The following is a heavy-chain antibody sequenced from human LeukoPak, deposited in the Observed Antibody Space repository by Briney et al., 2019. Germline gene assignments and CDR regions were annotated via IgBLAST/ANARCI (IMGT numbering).Heavy chain of an antibody. CDR2: SGGDSAST. V-gene: IGHV3-43*02. CDR3: VKDLIVGDYYSSDNYYLPDAFDI. J-gene: IGHJ3*02. Sequence: PGGSLRLSCAASGFGFEDYVMHWVRQVPGKGLEWVALSGGDSASTYYADSLKGRFTISRDNSYNSLYLQMDRLRIEDTALYYYVKDLIVGDYYSSDNYYLPDAFDIWGQGTMVTVSS. D-gene: IGHD3-10*01. CDR1: GFGFEDYV.